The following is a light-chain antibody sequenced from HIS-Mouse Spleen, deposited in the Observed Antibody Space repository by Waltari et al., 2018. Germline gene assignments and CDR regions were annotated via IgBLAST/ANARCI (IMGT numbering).Light chain of an antibody. V-gene: IGLV2-14*01. CDR3: SSYTSSSTPYV. CDR1: SSNDGGYNY. J-gene: IGLJ1*01. Sequence: QSALTQPASVSASPGQSITISCTGTSSNDGGYNYVSWYQQHPGKAPKLMIYEVSNRPSGVSNRFSGSKSGNTASLTISGLQAEDEADYYCSSYTSSSTPYVFGTGTKVTVL. CDR2: EVS.